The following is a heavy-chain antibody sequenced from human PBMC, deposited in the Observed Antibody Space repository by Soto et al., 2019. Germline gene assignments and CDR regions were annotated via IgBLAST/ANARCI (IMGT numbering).Heavy chain of an antibody. CDR1: GFTFSSYA. D-gene: IGHD1-26*01. J-gene: IGHJ4*02. CDR2: ISGSGGST. V-gene: IGHV3-23*01. CDR3: AKEMLGSPLGGPYGLDY. Sequence: PGGSLRLSCAASGFTFSSYAMSWVRQAPGKGLEWVSAISGSGGSTYYADSVKGRFTISRDNSKNTLYLQMNSLRAEDTAVYYCAKEMLGSPLGGPYGLDYWGQGTLVTVSS.